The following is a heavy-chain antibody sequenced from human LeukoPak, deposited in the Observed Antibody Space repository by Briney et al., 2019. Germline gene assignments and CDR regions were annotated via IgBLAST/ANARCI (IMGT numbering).Heavy chain of an antibody. J-gene: IGHJ3*02. V-gene: IGHV1-69*02. CDR2: IIPILGIA. Sequence: SVTVSFKASVGTFSSYTISWVRQAPGQGLEWMGRIIPILGIANYAQKFQGRVTITADKSTSTAYMELSSLRSEDTAVYYCASGWLQSHDAFDIWGQGTMVTVSS. CDR3: ASGWLQSHDAFDI. D-gene: IGHD5-24*01. CDR1: VGTFSSYT.